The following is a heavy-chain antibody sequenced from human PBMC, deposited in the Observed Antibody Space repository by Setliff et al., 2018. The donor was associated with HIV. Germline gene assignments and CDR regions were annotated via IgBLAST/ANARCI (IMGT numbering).Heavy chain of an antibody. Sequence: SETLSLTCTVSGGSISSYYWSWIRQPPGKGLEWIGYIHTGGSTTDNPSLKSRVTISVDASKNQFSLNLNSVTAADAAVYFCARAREGWKPFAFDYWGQGTLVTVSS. CDR2: IHTGGST. CDR1: GGSISSYY. D-gene: IGHD1-1*01. J-gene: IGHJ4*02. CDR3: ARAREGWKPFAFDY. V-gene: IGHV4-4*08.